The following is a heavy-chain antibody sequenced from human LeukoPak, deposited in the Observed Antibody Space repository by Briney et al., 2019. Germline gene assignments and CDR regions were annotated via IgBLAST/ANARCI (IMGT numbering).Heavy chain of an antibody. J-gene: IGHJ3*02. Sequence: ASVKVSCKVSGYTLTELSMHWVRQAPGKGLEWMGGFDPEDGETIYAQKFQGRVTMTEDTSTDTAYMELSSLRSEDTAVYYCATPSVSHDAFDIWGQGTMVTVSS. CDR2: FDPEDGET. CDR3: ATPSVSHDAFDI. D-gene: IGHD3-10*01. V-gene: IGHV1-24*01. CDR1: GYTLTELS.